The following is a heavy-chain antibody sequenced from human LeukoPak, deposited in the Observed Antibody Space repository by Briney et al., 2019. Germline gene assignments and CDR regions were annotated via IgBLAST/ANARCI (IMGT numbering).Heavy chain of an antibody. V-gene: IGHV3-23*01. J-gene: IGHJ4*02. CDR1: GFTFTGYA. CDR2: ISGNAGDT. Sequence: PGGSLRLSCAASGFTFTGYAMNWIRQAPGKGLEWVSGISGNAGDTFYADSVKGRFTISRDNSKNTLYLQMNSLRAEDTAVYYCAKKGGSDWPPRAFDHWGQGTPVTVSS. CDR3: AKKGGSDWPPRAFDH. D-gene: IGHD6-19*01.